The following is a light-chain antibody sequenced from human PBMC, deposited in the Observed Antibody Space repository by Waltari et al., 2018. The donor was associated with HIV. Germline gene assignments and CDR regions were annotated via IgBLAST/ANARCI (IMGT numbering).Light chain of an antibody. CDR2: AVS. CDR1: SSAVGGYNY. J-gene: IGLJ3*02. CDR3: SSYTSSSTQV. V-gene: IGLV2-14*01. Sequence: QSALTQPASVSGSPGQSITISCTGTSSAVGGYNYVSWYQHHPGKAPKLMIYAVSNRPSGVSNRFSGSKSGNTASLTISGLQAEDEADYYCSSYTSSSTQVFGGGTKVTVL.